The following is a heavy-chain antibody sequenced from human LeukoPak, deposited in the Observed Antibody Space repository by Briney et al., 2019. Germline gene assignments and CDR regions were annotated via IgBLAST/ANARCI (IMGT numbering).Heavy chain of an antibody. J-gene: IGHJ4*02. D-gene: IGHD2-21*02. CDR2: ISSSSSYI. Sequence: GGSLRLSCAASGFTFSSYSMNWVRQAPGKGLEWVSSISSSSSYIYYADSVKGRFTISRDNAKNSLYLQMNSLRAEDTAVYYCARDCGDCGGDVNHGYWGQGTVVTAAS. V-gene: IGHV3-21*01. CDR3: ARDCGDCGGDVNHGY. CDR1: GFTFSSYS.